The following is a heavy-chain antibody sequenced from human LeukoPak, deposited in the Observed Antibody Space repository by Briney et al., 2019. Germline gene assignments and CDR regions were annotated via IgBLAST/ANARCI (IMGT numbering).Heavy chain of an antibody. D-gene: IGHD3-9*01. Sequence: PSETLSLTCTVSGGSISSYYWSWIRQPPGKGLAWIGYIYYSGSTNYNPSLKSRVTISVDTSKNQFSLKLSSVTAADTAVYYCARARYFDWLYFDYWGQGTLVTVSS. CDR1: GGSISSYY. J-gene: IGHJ4*02. V-gene: IGHV4-59*01. CDR3: ARARYFDWLYFDY. CDR2: IYYSGST.